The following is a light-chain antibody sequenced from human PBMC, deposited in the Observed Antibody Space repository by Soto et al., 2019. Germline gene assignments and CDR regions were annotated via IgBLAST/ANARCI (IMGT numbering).Light chain of an antibody. CDR2: DVS. CDR3: SSYTSRSTHSHV. J-gene: IGLJ1*01. CDR1: SSDVGGYNY. Sequence: QSVLAQPASVSGSPGQSITISCTGTSSDVGGYNYVSWYQQHPGKAPKLMIYDVSNRPSGVSNRFSGSKSGNTASLTISGLQAEDEADYYCSSYTSRSTHSHVFGTGTKVTVL. V-gene: IGLV2-14*01.